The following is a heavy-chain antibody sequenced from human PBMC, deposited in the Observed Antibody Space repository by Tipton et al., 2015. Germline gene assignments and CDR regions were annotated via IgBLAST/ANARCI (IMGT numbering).Heavy chain of an antibody. J-gene: IGHJ6*02. V-gene: IGHV4-61*01. D-gene: IGHD5-24*01. Sequence: TLSLTCTVSGGSISSRSYYWGWIRQPPGKGLEWIGYISYTETSHYNPSLKSRVTISVDTSKNQFSLKLSSVTAADTAVYYCARDLEHGMDVWGQGTTVTVSS. CDR1: GGSISSRSYY. CDR3: ARDLEHGMDV. CDR2: ISYTETS.